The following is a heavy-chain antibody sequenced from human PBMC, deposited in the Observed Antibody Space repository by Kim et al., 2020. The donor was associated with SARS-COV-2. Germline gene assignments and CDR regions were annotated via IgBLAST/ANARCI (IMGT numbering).Heavy chain of an antibody. D-gene: IGHD6-19*01. J-gene: IGHJ4*02. CDR3: ARGHSGWYDY. CDR2: YN. Sequence: YNDYAVSVKSRITINPDTSKNQFSLQLNSVTPEDTAVYYCARGHSGWYDYWGQGTLVTVSS. V-gene: IGHV6-1*01.